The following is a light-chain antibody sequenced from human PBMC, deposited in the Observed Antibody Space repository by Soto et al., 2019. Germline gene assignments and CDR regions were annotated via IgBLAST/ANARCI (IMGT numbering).Light chain of an antibody. CDR1: QSVSSY. CDR3: QQRSNWPPIT. V-gene: IGKV3-11*01. Sequence: EIVLTQSPATLSLSPGERATLSCRASQSVSSYLAWYQQKPGQAPRLLIYGASNRATGIPARFSGSGSGTDFTLTISSLEPEDFAVYYCQQRSNWPPITFGQGTRLRL. CDR2: GAS. J-gene: IGKJ5*01.